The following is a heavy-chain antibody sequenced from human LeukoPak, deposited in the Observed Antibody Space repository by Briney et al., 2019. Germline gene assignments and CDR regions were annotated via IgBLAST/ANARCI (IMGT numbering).Heavy chain of an antibody. CDR3: ASGAVTIRVWNMDV. CDR1: GYTFTGYY. V-gene: IGHV1-69*02. J-gene: IGHJ6*03. Sequence: SVKVSCKASGYTFTGYYMHWVRQAPGQGLEWMGRIIPILGIANYAQKFQGRVTITADESTSTAYMELSSLRSEDTAVYYCASGAVTIRVWNMDVWGKGTTVTVSS. D-gene: IGHD4-11*01. CDR2: IIPILGIA.